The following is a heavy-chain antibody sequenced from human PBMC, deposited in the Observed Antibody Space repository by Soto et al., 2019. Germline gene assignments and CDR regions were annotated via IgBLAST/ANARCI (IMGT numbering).Heavy chain of an antibody. J-gene: IGHJ6*02. CDR2: ISYDGSNK. V-gene: IGHV3-30-3*01. D-gene: IGHD6-19*01. Sequence: PGGSLRLSCAASGFTFSSYAMHWVRQAPGKGLEWVAVISYDGSNKYYADSVKGRFTISRDNSKNTLYLQMNSLRAEDTAVYYCARDGTVAGPHDQYYYYYYGMDVWGQGTTVTVSS. CDR3: ARDGTVAGPHDQYYYYYYGMDV. CDR1: GFTFSSYA.